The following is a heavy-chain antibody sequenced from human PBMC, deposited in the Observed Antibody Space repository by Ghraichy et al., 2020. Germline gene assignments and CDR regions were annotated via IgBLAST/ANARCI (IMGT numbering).Heavy chain of an antibody. CDR2: IIPIFGTT. Sequence: SVKVSCKASGGTFSSYAISWVRQAPGQGLEWMGGIIPIFGTTNYAQKFQGRVTITADESTSTAYMELSSLRSEDTAVYYCASQTGSWGSIEYYFDYWGQGTLVTVSS. J-gene: IGHJ4*02. CDR3: ASQTGSWGSIEYYFDY. CDR1: GGTFSSYA. D-gene: IGHD1-26*01. V-gene: IGHV1-69*13.